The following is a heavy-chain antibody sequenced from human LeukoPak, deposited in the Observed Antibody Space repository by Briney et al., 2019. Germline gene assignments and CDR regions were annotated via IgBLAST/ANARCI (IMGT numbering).Heavy chain of an antibody. V-gene: IGHV1-2*02. D-gene: IGHD6-13*01. CDR2: INANSGGT. CDR1: GYTFTDYY. Sequence: ASVQVSCKSSGYTFTDYYIHWVRQAPGQGLEWVGWINANSGGTNYAQKFQGRVAVTRDTSISTVYMDLSRLISEDTAVYYCARARARIAAAGIQPNWFDPWGQGTLVTVSS. CDR3: ARARARIAAAGIQPNWFDP. J-gene: IGHJ5*02.